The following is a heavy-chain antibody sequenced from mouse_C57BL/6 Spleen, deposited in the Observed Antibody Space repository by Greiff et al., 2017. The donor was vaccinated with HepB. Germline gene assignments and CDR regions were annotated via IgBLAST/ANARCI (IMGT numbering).Heavy chain of an antibody. V-gene: IGHV5-9-1*02. J-gene: IGHJ1*03. Sequence: EVQGVESGEGLVKPGGSLKLSCAASGFTFSSYAMSWVRQTPEKRLEWVAYISSGGDYIYYADTVKGRFTISRDNARNTLYLQMSSLKSEDTAMYYCTREYYYGSSYWYFDVWGTGTTVTVSS. CDR2: ISSGGDYI. CDR3: TREYYYGSSYWYFDV. CDR1: GFTFSSYA. D-gene: IGHD1-1*01.